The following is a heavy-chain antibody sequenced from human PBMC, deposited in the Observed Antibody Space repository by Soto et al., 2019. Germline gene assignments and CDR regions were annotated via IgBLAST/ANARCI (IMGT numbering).Heavy chain of an antibody. CDR1: GFTFSSYG. Sequence: PGGSLRLSCAASGFTFSSYGMHWVRQAPGKGLEWVAVIWYDGSNKYYADSVKGRFTISRDNSKNTLYLQMSSLRGEDTAVYYCARDYLGEEYYYGSGSYYQLAFDIWGQGTMVTVSS. CDR3: ARDYLGEEYYYGSGSYYQLAFDI. D-gene: IGHD3-10*01. CDR2: IWYDGSNK. V-gene: IGHV3-33*01. J-gene: IGHJ3*02.